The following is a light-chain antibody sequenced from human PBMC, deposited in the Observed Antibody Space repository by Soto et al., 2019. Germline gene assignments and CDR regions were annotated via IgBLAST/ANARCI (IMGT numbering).Light chain of an antibody. V-gene: IGKV3-20*01. CDR3: QQYDTSPPGYT. Sequence: EIVLTQSPGTLSLSPGERATLSCKTSQSVKSRYLAWYQQKPGQAPRLLIYGASSRATGIQDRFSGSGSGTDFTLTISRLEPEDFAVYYCQQYDTSPPGYTFGQGTKLEIK. CDR2: GAS. J-gene: IGKJ2*01. CDR1: QSVKSRY.